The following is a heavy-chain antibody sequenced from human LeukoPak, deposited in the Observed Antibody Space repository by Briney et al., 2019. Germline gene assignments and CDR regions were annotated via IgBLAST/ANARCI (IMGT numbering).Heavy chain of an antibody. D-gene: IGHD6-19*01. J-gene: IGHJ4*02. Sequence: GASVKVSCKASGYTFTGYYMHWVRQAPGQGLEWMGWIDPNSGGTNYAQKFQGRVTMTRDTSISTAYMELSRLRSDDTAVYYCARGGIAVAGDFDYWGQGTLVTVSS. CDR3: ARGGIAVAGDFDY. CDR2: IDPNSGGT. V-gene: IGHV1-2*02. CDR1: GYTFTGYY.